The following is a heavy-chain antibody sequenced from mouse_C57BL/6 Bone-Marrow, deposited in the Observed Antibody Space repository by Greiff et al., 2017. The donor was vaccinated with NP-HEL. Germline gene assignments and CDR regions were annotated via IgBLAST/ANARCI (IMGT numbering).Heavy chain of an antibody. CDR1: GYTFTSYW. CDR3: ARTAKATRGYFDC. D-gene: IGHD3-2*02. J-gene: IGHJ2*01. V-gene: IGHV1-7*01. CDR2: INPSSGYT. Sequence: VQLQQSGAELAKPGASVKLSCKASGYTFTSYWMHWVKQRPGQGLEWIGYINPSSGYTKYNQKFKDKATLTADKSSTTAYLQLSSLTYEDSAVYYYARTAKATRGYFDCWGQGTTLTVSS.